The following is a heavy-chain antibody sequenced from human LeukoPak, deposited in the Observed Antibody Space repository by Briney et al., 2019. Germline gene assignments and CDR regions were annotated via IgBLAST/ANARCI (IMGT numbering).Heavy chain of an antibody. CDR2: ISGYDVDT. Sequence: GAAKVSCKASGYTFTSYGISWGRQAPGQGAEWMGWISGYDVDTNYAQKIQRRVAKTTEPSTSTAYMELTSRRADDSAVYYCVRDGRDSTAYSLHWGQGTLVTVSS. J-gene: IGHJ4*02. V-gene: IGHV1-18*01. D-gene: IGHD3-22*01. CDR3: VRDGRDSTAYSLH. CDR1: GYTFTSYG.